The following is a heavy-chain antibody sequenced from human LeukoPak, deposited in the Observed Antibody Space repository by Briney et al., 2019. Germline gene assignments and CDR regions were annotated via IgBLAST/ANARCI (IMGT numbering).Heavy chain of an antibody. V-gene: IGHV3-23*01. Sequence: PGGSLRLSCAASGFAFSSYAMSWVRPAPGKGLEWVSGISGSGGSTYYADSEKGRFTISRDNSKNTLYLQMNSLRAEDTAVYYCATEKGDSPDYWGQGTLVTVSS. CDR3: ATEKGDSPDY. J-gene: IGHJ4*02. D-gene: IGHD2-21*01. CDR1: GFAFSSYA. CDR2: ISGSGGST.